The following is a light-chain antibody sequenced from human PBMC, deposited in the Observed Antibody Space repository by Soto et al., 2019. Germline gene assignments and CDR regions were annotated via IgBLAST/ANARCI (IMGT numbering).Light chain of an antibody. CDR2: DVS. Sequence: QSALTQPASVSGSPGQSITISCTGTSSDVGGYNYVSWYQQHPGKAPKLMIYDVSNRPSGVSNRFSGPKSGNTASLTISGLQAEDEADYYCSSYTSSSTSYVFGTGTKLTVL. V-gene: IGLV2-14*01. CDR1: SSDVGGYNY. J-gene: IGLJ1*01. CDR3: SSYTSSSTSYV.